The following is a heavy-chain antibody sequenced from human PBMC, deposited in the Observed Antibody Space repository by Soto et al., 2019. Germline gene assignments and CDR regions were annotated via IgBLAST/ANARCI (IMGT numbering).Heavy chain of an antibody. V-gene: IGHV4-4*02. CDR1: GGSISSGNW. J-gene: IGHJ4*02. Sequence: QVQLQESGPGLVKPSGTLFLTCTVSGGSISSGNWWSWVRQPPGKGLEWIGEIYHSGSTNYNPSLKSRVTISVDKSKNQFSLKLSSVTAADTAMYYCAKLAAAGTFFDYWGQGTLVTVSS. CDR2: IYHSGST. CDR3: AKLAAAGTFFDY. D-gene: IGHD6-13*01.